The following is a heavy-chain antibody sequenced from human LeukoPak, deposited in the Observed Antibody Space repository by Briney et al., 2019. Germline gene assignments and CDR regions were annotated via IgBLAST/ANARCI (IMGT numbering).Heavy chain of an antibody. D-gene: IGHD6-6*01. CDR3: AREGYSSSSAFDI. J-gene: IGHJ3*02. Sequence: EPSVKVSCKASGRTFSSYAISWVRQAPGQGLEWMGGIIPIFGTANYAQKFQGRVTITADKSTSTAYMELSSLRSEDTAVYYCAREGYSSSSAFDIWGQGTMVTVSS. CDR2: IIPIFGTA. CDR1: GRTFSSYA. V-gene: IGHV1-69*06.